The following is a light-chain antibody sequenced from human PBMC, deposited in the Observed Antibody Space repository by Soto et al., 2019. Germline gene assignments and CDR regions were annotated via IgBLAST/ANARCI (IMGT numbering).Light chain of an antibody. Sequence: QSALTQPASVSGSPGQSITISCTGTSSDVGSYSLVSWYQQYPGKAPKLIIFEGSKRPSGISNRFSASKSGNTASLTISGLQAEDEADYYCCSYAGSSSDVFGTGTKLTVL. V-gene: IGLV2-23*01. CDR3: CSYAGSSSDV. J-gene: IGLJ1*01. CDR2: EGS. CDR1: SSDVGSYSL.